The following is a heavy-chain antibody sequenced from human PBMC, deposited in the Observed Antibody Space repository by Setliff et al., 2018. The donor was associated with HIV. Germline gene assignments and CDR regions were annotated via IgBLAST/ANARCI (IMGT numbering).Heavy chain of an antibody. CDR3: AGGWIEQQLVWNY. J-gene: IGHJ4*02. V-gene: IGHV1-8*02. Sequence: GAGVKVSCKSSGYTFTSYDINWVRQATGKGLEWMGWMNPNSGNTGYAQKFQGRLTMTRNTSISTAYMEVSSLRSEDTAVYYCAGGWIEQQLVWNYWGQGTLVTVSS. D-gene: IGHD6-13*01. CDR2: MNPNSGNT. CDR1: GYTFTSYD.